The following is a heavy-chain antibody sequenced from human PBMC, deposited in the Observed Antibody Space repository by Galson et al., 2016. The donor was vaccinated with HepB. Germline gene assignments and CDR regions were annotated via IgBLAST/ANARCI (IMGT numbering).Heavy chain of an antibody. D-gene: IGHD3-10*01. CDR3: ARSRPDATMVRKRCFDP. CDR2: INHSGST. V-gene: IGHV4-34*01. J-gene: IGHJ5*02. CDR1: AGSFSGYF. Sequence: SETLSPTCAVYAGSFSGYFWTSIRHPPGKGLEWLGEINHSGSTNSNPSLKSQVTIPVDTSKNQFSLKLSSVTAAATAVYYCARSRPDATMVRKRCFDPWGQGTLATVSS.